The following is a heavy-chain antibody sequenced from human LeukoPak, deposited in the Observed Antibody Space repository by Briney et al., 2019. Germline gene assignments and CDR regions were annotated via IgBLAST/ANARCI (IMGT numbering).Heavy chain of an antibody. D-gene: IGHD2-2*01. Sequence: GGSLRLSCAASGFTFSSYGMHWVRQAPGKGLEWVAFIRYDGSNKYYADSVKGRFTISRDNSKNTLYLQMNSLRAEGTAVYYCAKDLEDIVVVPAGIDYWGQGTLVTVSS. CDR3: AKDLEDIVVVPAGIDY. J-gene: IGHJ4*02. CDR1: GFTFSSYG. CDR2: IRYDGSNK. V-gene: IGHV3-30*02.